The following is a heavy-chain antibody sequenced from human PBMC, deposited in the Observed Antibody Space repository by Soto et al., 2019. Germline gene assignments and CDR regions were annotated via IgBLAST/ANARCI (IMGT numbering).Heavy chain of an antibody. CDR2: IYYSGST. V-gene: IGHV4-59*01. J-gene: IGHJ4*02. Sequence: SETLSLTCTVSGGSISSYYWSWIRQPPGKRLEWIGYIYYSGSTNYNPSLKSRVTISVDTSKNQFSLKLSSVTAADTAVYYCANNGVGVPFDYWGQGTLVTVSS. CDR1: GGSISSYY. CDR3: ANNGVGVPFDY. D-gene: IGHD3-3*01.